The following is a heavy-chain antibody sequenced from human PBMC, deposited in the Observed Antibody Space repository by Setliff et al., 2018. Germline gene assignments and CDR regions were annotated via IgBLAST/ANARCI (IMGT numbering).Heavy chain of an antibody. D-gene: IGHD2-8*01. CDR3: AREGFYCTNGVCYRPFDY. V-gene: IGHV4-59*12. CDR1: GGSIRNYY. CDR2: IYYSGNT. J-gene: IGHJ4*02. Sequence: PSETLSLTCTVSGGSIRNYYWSWIRQPPGKGLEWIGYIYYSGNTNYNPSLKSRVTISVDTSKNQFSLNLNSVTAADTAVYYCAREGFYCTNGVCYRPFDYWGQGTLVTVSS.